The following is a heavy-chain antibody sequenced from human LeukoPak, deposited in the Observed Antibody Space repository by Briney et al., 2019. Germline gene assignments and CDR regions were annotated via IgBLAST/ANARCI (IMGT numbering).Heavy chain of an antibody. D-gene: IGHD3-10*01. CDR1: GGSISSSNFY. CDR3: ARLSYGSGSHYNFYFDF. J-gene: IGHJ4*02. Sequence: PSETLSLTCTVSGGSISSSNFYWGWIRQPPGKGLEWIGTISYSGSTYYNPSLKSRVTISVDASKNQFSLNLSSVTAADTAVYYCARLSYGSGSHYNFYFDFWGQGTLVTVSA. CDR2: ISYSGST. V-gene: IGHV4-39*01.